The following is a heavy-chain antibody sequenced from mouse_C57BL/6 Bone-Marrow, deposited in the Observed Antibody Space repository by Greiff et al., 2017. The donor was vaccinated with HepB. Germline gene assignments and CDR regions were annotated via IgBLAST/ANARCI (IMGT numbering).Heavy chain of an antibody. CDR2: ISDGGSYT. V-gene: IGHV5-4*03. D-gene: IGHD2-3*01. CDR3: ARFYDGYYGAWFAY. Sequence: EVMLVESGGGLVKPGGSLKLSCAASGFTFSSYAMSWVRQTPEKRLEWVATISDGGSYTYYPDNVKGRFTISRDNAKNNLYLQMSHLKSEDTAMYYCARFYDGYYGAWFAYWGQGTLVTVSA. CDR1: GFTFSSYA. J-gene: IGHJ3*01.